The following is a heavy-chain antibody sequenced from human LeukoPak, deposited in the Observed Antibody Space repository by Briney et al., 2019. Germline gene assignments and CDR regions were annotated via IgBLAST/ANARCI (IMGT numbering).Heavy chain of an antibody. V-gene: IGHV3-23*01. CDR3: AKGAGTYDYVWGSYRYPFDY. Sequence: GGSLRLSCAASGFTFSSYAMSWVRQAPGKGLEWVSAISGSGGRTYYAGSVKSGFAISRENSKNTLYLQMYRLRAEDTAVYYCAKGAGTYDYVWGSYRYPFDYWGQGTLVTVSS. CDR2: ISGSGGRT. D-gene: IGHD3-16*02. J-gene: IGHJ4*02. CDR1: GFTFSSYA.